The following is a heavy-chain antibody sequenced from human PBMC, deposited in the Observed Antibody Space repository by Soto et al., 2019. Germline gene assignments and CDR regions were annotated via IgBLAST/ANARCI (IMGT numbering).Heavy chain of an antibody. CDR2: ISAYNGNT. D-gene: IGHD3-22*01. V-gene: IGHV1-18*01. CDR3: AKDQFEYYYDSSGPIDY. Sequence: ASVKVSCKASGYTFTSYGISWVRQAPGQGLEWMGWISAYNGNTNYAQKLQGRVTMTTDTSKNTLYLQMNSLRAEDTAVYYCAKDQFEYYYDSSGPIDYWGQGTLVTVSS. CDR1: GYTFTSYG. J-gene: IGHJ4*02.